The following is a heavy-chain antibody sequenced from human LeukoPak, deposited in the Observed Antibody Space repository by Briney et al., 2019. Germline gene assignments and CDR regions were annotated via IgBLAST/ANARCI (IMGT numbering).Heavy chain of an antibody. CDR1: GYTFTGYY. CDR3: ARDWSVKPYYDILTGPSLDY. Sequence: SVKVSCKASGYTFTGYYMHWVRQATGQGLEWMVRINPNSGGTNYAQTFKGRVTMTRDTSISTAYMELSRLRSDDTAMYYCARDWSVKPYYDILTGPSLDYWGQGTLVTVSS. CDR2: INPNSGGT. D-gene: IGHD3-9*01. V-gene: IGHV1-2*06. J-gene: IGHJ4*02.